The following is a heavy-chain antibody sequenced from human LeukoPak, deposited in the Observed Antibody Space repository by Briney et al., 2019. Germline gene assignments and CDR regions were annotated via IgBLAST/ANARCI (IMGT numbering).Heavy chain of an antibody. CDR3: AKDRSIGTYYTFDH. Sequence: GGSLRLSCAASGFTVRDYVMTWVRQAPGKGLEWVSSISGSGAMTYYADSVKGRFTVSRDNSKNSLYLQMNSLTAADTAVYYCAKDRSIGTYYTFDHWGQGTLVTVSS. D-gene: IGHD1-26*01. V-gene: IGHV3-23*01. J-gene: IGHJ4*02. CDR2: ISGSGAMT. CDR1: GFTVRDYV.